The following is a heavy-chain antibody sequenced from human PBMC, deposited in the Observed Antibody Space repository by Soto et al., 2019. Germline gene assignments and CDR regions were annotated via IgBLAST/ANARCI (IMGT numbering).Heavy chain of an antibody. Sequence: SETLSLTCAVYGGSFSGYSWSWIRQTPGKGLEWIGYIYPTGKTYYNPPLENRVTISIDTSKNQFSLQLTSVTAADTAVYYCARAPPGPAPRWGVWGHGTTVTVSS. CDR3: ARAPPGPAPRWGV. CDR2: IYPTGKT. D-gene: IGHD3-16*01. J-gene: IGHJ6*02. CDR1: GGSFSGYS. V-gene: IGHV4-30-2*01.